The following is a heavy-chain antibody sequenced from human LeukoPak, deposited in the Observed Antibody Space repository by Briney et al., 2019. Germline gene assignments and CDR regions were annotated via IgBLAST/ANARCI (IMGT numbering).Heavy chain of an antibody. CDR2: IYYSGST. V-gene: IGHV4-39*01. CDR3: AGGHSGYDSGPHY. J-gene: IGHJ4*02. CDR1: GGSISSSSYY. Sequence: PSETLSLTCTVSGGSISSSSYYWGWIRQPPGKGREWIGSIYYSGSTYYNPSLKSRVTISVDTSKNQFSLKLSSVTAADTAVYYCAGGHSGYDSGPHYWGQGTLVTVSS. D-gene: IGHD5-12*01.